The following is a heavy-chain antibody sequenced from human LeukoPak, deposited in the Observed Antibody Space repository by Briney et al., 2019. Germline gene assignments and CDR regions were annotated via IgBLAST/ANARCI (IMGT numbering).Heavy chain of an antibody. D-gene: IGHD4-17*01. Sequence: GGSLRLSCAASGFTFSSYSMNRVRQAPGKGLEWVSSISSSSSYIYYADSVEGRFTISRDNAKNSLYLQMNSLRAGDTAVYYCARDGDYGDYLDYWGQGTLVTVSS. CDR2: ISSSSSYI. J-gene: IGHJ4*02. V-gene: IGHV3-21*01. CDR1: GFTFSSYS. CDR3: ARDGDYGDYLDY.